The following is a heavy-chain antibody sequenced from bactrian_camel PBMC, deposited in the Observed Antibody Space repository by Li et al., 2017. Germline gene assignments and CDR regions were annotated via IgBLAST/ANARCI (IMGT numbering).Heavy chain of an antibody. V-gene: IGHV3S53*01. CDR1: EYRGC. CDR3: AAVPYSAGDVRRRRDVRCDLGGEYNY. Sequence: HVQLVESGGGSVQAGSGLRLSCAASEYRGCMGWFRQAPGKEREEVASLDSLGSTTYADSVKGRFTISRDNAQNTMYLQMHDLRPEDTAMYYCAAVPYSAGDVRRRRDVRCDLGGEYNYVGQGTQVTVS. CDR2: LDSLGST. J-gene: IGHJ4*01. D-gene: IGHD1*01.